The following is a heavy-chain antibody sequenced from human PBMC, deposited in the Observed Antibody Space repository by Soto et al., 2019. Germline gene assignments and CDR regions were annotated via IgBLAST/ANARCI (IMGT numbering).Heavy chain of an antibody. CDR3: VRDTASGLAVAVFIH. V-gene: IGHV3-9*01. Sequence: GGSLRLSCTASGFTFDDYAMHWVRQVPGKGLEWVAGINWNGDTLGYAGSVKGRFTISRDNAKNSLNLQMSSLRAEDTALYYCVRDTASGLAVAVFIHWGQGALVTVSS. CDR1: GFTFDDYA. CDR2: INWNGDTL. J-gene: IGHJ4*02. D-gene: IGHD6-19*01.